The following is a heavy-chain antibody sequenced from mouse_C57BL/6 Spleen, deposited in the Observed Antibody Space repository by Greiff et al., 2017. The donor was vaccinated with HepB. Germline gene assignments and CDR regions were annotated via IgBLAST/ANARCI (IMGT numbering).Heavy chain of an antibody. V-gene: IGHV1-82*01. D-gene: IGHD2-4*01. CDR1: GYAFSSSW. CDR3: ARNPSYYDDDRWYFDV. CDR2: IYPGDGDT. J-gene: IGHJ1*03. Sequence: VQLQQSGPELVKPGASVKISCKASGYAFSSSWMNWVKQRPGKGLEWIGRIYPGDGDTNYNGKFKGKATLTADKSSSTAYMQLSSLTSEDSAVYFCARNPSYYDDDRWYFDVWGTGTTVTVSS.